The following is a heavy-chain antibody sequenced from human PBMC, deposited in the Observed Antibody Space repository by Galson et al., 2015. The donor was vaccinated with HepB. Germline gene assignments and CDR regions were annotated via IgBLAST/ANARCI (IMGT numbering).Heavy chain of an antibody. CDR2: ISYDGSDK. CDR3: AKDSNYYGSSAKNLVWGDNYFDY. CDR1: GFTFSSYG. V-gene: IGHV3-30*18. Sequence: SLRLSCAASGFTFSSYGMHWVRQAPGKGLEWVSFISYDGSDKYYADSVKGRLTISRDNSKNTLYLQMNSLRAGDTAVYYCAKDSNYYGSSAKNLVWGDNYFDYWGQGTLVTVSS. D-gene: IGHD3-22*01. J-gene: IGHJ4*02.